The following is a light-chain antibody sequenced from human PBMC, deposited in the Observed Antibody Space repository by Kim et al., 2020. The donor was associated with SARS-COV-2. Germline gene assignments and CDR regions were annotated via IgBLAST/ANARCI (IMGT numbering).Light chain of an antibody. CDR1: QSMSAGY. CDR2: GAF. CDR3: PTLSSTPYYS. Sequence: VLTQSPGTLSLSPGERATLSCRASQSMSAGYLTWYRQKPGQAPRLLMYGAFTRATGIPDRFSGSESGTDFILTINRLEPEDSAIYYCPTLSSTPYYSFGQGTKVEI. J-gene: IGKJ2*03. V-gene: IGKV3-20*01.